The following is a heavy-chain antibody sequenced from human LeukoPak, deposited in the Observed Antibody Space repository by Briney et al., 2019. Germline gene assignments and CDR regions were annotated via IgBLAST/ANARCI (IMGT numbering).Heavy chain of an antibody. V-gene: IGHV4-59*01. CDR1: GGSISSYY. CDR3: ARTRYGSGSYHFMDV. CDR2: IHYTGST. J-gene: IGHJ6*03. Sequence: SETLSITCTVSGGSISSYYWSWIRQPPGKGLEWIGCIHYTGSTNYNPSLKSRVTISVDTSKNQFSLKLSSVTAADTAVYYCARTRYGSGSYHFMDVWGKGTTVTISS. D-gene: IGHD3-10*01.